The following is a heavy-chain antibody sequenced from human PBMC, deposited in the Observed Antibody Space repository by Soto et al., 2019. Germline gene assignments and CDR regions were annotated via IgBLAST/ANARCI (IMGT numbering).Heavy chain of an antibody. Sequence: ASVKVSCKVSGYTLTELSMHWVRQAPGKGLEWMGGFDPEDSETIYAQKFQGRVTMTEDTSTDTAYMELSSLRSEDTAVYYCATQYCSGGSCHPTFDYWGQGTLVTVLL. CDR3: ATQYCSGGSCHPTFDY. D-gene: IGHD2-15*01. CDR2: FDPEDSET. V-gene: IGHV1-24*01. J-gene: IGHJ4*02. CDR1: GYTLTELS.